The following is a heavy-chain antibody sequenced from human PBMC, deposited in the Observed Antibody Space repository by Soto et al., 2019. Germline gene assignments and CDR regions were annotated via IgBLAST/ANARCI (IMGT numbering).Heavy chain of an antibody. CDR2: IYPSGGST. J-gene: IGHJ4*02. V-gene: IGHV1-46*01. CDR1: GYTFTSYY. D-gene: IGHD1-26*01. Sequence: ASVKVSCKASGYTFTSYYMFWVRQAPGQGLEWMGIIYPSGGSTTYAQKFQGRVTMTRDTSTSTVYMELSSLRSEDTAVYYCARVASDGTRSYYCDYWGQGTLVTVSS. CDR3: ARVASDGTRSYYCDY.